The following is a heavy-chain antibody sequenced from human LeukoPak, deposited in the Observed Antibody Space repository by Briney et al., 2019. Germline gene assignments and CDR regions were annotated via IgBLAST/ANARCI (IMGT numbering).Heavy chain of an antibody. CDR2: INPNNGGT. D-gene: IGHD3-10*01. CDR1: GYTFTDYY. Sequence: ASVQISCKTSGYTFTDYYIQWMRQAPGQGHEWMGWINPNNGGTNFAQKFQGRVTMTRDTSISTAYMDLSGLIFDDTAVYYCARGLGSGSRYPFDYWGQGTLVTVSS. V-gene: IGHV1-2*02. CDR3: ARGLGSGSRYPFDY. J-gene: IGHJ4*02.